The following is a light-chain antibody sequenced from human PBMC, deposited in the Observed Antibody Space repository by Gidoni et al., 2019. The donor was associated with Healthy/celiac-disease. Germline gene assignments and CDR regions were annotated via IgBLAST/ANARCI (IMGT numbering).Light chain of an antibody. CDR1: QSVSSN. CDR3: QQYNNWPPWT. CDR2: GAS. J-gene: IGKJ1*01. Sequence: IVMTQSTATLSVSPGTRATLSCRASQSVSSNLAWYQQKPGQAPRLLLNGASTRATGIPARFSGSGSGREFTLTISSLQSGYCACYYCQQYNNWPPWTFGQGTKVEIK. V-gene: IGKV3-15*01.